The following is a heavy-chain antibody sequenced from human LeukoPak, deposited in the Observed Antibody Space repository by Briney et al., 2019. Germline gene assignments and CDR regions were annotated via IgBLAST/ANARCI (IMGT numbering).Heavy chain of an antibody. D-gene: IGHD2-2*01. J-gene: IGHJ4*02. CDR1: GGSISSYY. V-gene: IGHV4-59*08. CDR2: IYYSGST. CDR3: ARHRPDWDIVVVPAAMNFDY. Sequence: SETLSLTCTVSGGSISSYYWSWIRQPPGKGLEWIGYIYYSGSTNYNPSLKSRVTISVDTSKNQFSLKLSSVTAADTAVYYCARHRPDWDIVVVPAAMNFDYWGQGTLVTVSS.